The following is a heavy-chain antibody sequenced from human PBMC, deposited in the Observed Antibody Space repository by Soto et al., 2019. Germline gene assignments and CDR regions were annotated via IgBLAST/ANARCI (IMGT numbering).Heavy chain of an antibody. CDR1: GGSFSGYY. CDR2: INHSGST. Sequence: TLSLTCAVYGGSFSGYYWSWIRQPPGKGLEWIGEINHSGSTNYNPSLKSRVTISVDTSKNQFSLKLSSVTAADTAVYYCARARLWIELDYWGQGTLVIVSS. CDR3: ARARLWIELDY. J-gene: IGHJ4*02. V-gene: IGHV4-34*01. D-gene: IGHD5-12*01.